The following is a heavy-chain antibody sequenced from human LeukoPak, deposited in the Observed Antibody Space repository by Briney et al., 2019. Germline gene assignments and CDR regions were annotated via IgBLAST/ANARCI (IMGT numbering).Heavy chain of an antibody. J-gene: IGHJ5*02. CDR1: GGSFSGYY. V-gene: IGHV4-34*01. D-gene: IGHD3-16*02. Sequence: SETLSLTCAVYGGSFSGYYWSWIRQPPGKGLEWIGEINHSGSTNYNPSLKGRVTISVDTSKNQFSLKLSSVTAADTAVYYCARGPHYNYVWGSYRYNWFDPWGQGTLVTVSS. CDR2: INHSGST. CDR3: ARGPHYNYVWGSYRYNWFDP.